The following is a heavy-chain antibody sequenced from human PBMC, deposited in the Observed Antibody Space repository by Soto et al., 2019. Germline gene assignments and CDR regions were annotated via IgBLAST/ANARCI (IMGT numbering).Heavy chain of an antibody. V-gene: IGHV3-11*01. D-gene: IGHD1-26*01. CDR2: ISTSGSPA. J-gene: IGHJ5*02. CDR1: GFAFRHNY. Sequence: QVHLVESGGGLVKPGESLRLSCTVSGFAFRHNYLTWISQAPGKGLEWLSYISTSGSPAYYADSVKGRFTISTDNAKKSLYLQMDSLRAEDTGVYYCATGGIYYEAWGEGALGTVSS. CDR3: ATGGIYYEA.